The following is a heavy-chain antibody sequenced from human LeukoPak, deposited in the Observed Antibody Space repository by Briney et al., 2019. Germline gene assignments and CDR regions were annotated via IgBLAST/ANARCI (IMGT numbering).Heavy chain of an antibody. CDR2: LSGSGGGT. Sequence: GGSLRLSCAVSGITLSNYGMSWVRQAPGKGLEWVAVLSGSGGGTNYADSVQGRFTIYRDNPKNTLYLQMNSLRAEDTAVYFCAKRGVVIRVFLVGFHKEAYYFDSWGQGALVTVSS. D-gene: IGHD3-10*01. CDR3: AKRGVVIRVFLVGFHKEAYYFDS. J-gene: IGHJ4*02. V-gene: IGHV3-23*01. CDR1: GITLSNYG.